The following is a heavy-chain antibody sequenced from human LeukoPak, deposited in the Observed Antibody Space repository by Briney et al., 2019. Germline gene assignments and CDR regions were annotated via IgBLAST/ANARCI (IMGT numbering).Heavy chain of an antibody. CDR1: GYTFSSYG. D-gene: IGHD2-2*01. CDR2: ISAYNGNT. V-gene: IGHV1-18*01. J-gene: IGHJ4*02. Sequence: GASVKVSCKASGYTFSSYGIRWVRQAPGQWLEWMGWISAYNGNTNYAQKLQGRVTMTTDTSTSTAYMELRSPRSDDTAVYYCARICSSTSCPFDYWGQGTLVTVSS. CDR3: ARICSSTSCPFDY.